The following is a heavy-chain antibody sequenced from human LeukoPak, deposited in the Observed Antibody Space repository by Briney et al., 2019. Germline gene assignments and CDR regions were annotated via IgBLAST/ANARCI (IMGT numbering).Heavy chain of an antibody. Sequence: ASVKVSCKVSGHTLSDLTMHWVRQAPGKGLEWMGGFDPGNGEIIYAQKFQGRVTMTEDASTDTAFMELSSLKSEDTAVYYCTAGGLYDLLPYWGQGTLVTVSS. D-gene: IGHD3-3*01. CDR3: TAGGLYDLLPY. J-gene: IGHJ4*02. CDR2: FDPGNGEI. CDR1: GHTLSDLT. V-gene: IGHV1-24*01.